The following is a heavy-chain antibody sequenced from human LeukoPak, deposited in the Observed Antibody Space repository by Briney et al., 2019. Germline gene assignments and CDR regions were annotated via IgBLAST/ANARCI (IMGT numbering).Heavy chain of an antibody. CDR2: ISAYNGNT. V-gene: IGHV1-18*01. Sequence: GASVKVSCKASGYTFTNYGISWVRQAPGQGLEWMGWISAYNGNTNYAHQLQGRVTMTTDASTRTAYMELRSLRSDDTAVFYCATEWVGDYNPLEVWGQGTVVTVSS. D-gene: IGHD4-11*01. CDR3: ATEWVGDYNPLEV. CDR1: GYTFTNYG. J-gene: IGHJ3*01.